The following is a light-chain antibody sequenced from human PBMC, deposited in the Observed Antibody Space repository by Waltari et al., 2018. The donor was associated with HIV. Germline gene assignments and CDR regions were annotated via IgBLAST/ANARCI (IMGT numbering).Light chain of an antibody. Sequence: QSALTQAPSASGTPGQRVDISCSGATSNIGSNNVNWYQHLPGAAPKLPIYDNNQRPSGIPDRFSGSKSGSSASLAITGLQSDDEADFYCSTWDDNLNGPVFGGGTRLTVL. CDR3: STWDDNLNGPV. V-gene: IGLV1-44*01. J-gene: IGLJ3*02. CDR1: TSNIGSNN. CDR2: DNN.